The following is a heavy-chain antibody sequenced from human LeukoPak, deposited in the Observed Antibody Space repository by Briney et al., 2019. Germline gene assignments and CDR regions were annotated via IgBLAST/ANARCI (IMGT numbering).Heavy chain of an antibody. D-gene: IGHD2-2*01. CDR2: TSGSI. V-gene: IGHV4-4*09. Sequence: SETLSLTCAVSGASISSHYWSWIRQPPGKGLEWIGYTSGSISDNPSLKSRVAVSVDTSKNQFSLKLSSVIAADTAVYYCARTRIVVVPAAAAFDYWGQGTLVTVSS. CDR3: ARTRIVVVPAAAAFDY. J-gene: IGHJ4*02. CDR1: GASISSHY.